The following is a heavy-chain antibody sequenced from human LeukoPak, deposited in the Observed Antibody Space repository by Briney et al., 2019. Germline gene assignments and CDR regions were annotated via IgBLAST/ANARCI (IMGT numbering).Heavy chain of an antibody. CDR3: ARARWMITFGGAYYFDY. CDR2: INPNSGGT. V-gene: IGHV1-2*02. Sequence: GAAVKVSCKASGYTYTGYYMHWVRQAPGQGREWMGWINPNSGGTNYAQKFQGRVTMTRDTSISTAYMELSRLRSDDTAVYYSARARWMITFGGAYYFDYWGQGTPVTVSS. J-gene: IGHJ4*02. D-gene: IGHD3-16*01. CDR1: GYTYTGYY.